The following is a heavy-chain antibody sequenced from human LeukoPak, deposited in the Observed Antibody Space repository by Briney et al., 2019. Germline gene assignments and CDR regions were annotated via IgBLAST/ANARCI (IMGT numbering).Heavy chain of an antibody. V-gene: IGHV3-23*01. CDR1: GFTFSSYA. CDR2: ISGSGGST. D-gene: IGHD7-27*01. J-gene: IGHJ4*02. Sequence: PGGPLRLSCAASGFTFSSYAMSWVRQAPGKGLEWVSAISGSGGSTYYADSVKGRFTISRDNSKNTLYLQMNSLRAEDTAVYYCAKDRNFTNWGSSIDLDYWGQGTLVTVSS. CDR3: AKDRNFTNWGSSIDLDY.